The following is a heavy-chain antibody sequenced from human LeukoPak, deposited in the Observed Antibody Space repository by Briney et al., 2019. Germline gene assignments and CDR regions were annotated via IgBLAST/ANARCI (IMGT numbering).Heavy chain of an antibody. CDR3: ARGVPPLTIFGVVITKYYFDY. CDR2: INHSGST. Sequence: SETLSLTCAVYGGSFSGYYWSWIRQPPGRGLECIGEINHSGSTNYNPSLKSRVTISVDTSKNQFSLKLSSVTAADTAVYYCARGVPPLTIFGVVITKYYFDYWGQGTLVTVSS. D-gene: IGHD3-3*01. V-gene: IGHV4-34*01. CDR1: GGSFSGYY. J-gene: IGHJ4*02.